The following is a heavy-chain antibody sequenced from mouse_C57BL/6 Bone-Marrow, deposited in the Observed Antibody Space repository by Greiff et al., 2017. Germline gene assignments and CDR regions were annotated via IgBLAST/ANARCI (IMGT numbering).Heavy chain of an antibody. CDR1: GFTIKNTY. CDR2: IDPANGNT. Sequence: VQLQQSVAELVRPGASVKLSCTASGFTIKNTYMHWVKQRPEQGLEWIGRIDPANGNTKYAPKFPGKATITVDPSSNTAYLQLSSLTSEDAAICYCAYWGYFDVWGKGTTVTVSS. CDR3: AYWGYFDV. J-gene: IGHJ1*03. V-gene: IGHV14-3*01.